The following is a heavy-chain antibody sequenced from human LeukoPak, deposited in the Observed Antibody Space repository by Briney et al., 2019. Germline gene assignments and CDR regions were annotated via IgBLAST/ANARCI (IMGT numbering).Heavy chain of an antibody. D-gene: IGHD3-22*01. V-gene: IGHV4-59*01. Sequence: PSETLSLTCTVSGGSISSYYWSWIRQPPGKGLEWIGYIYYSGSTNYNPSLKSRVTISVDTSKNQFSLKLSSVTAADTAVYYCARDSSYYYDSSGYYNWFDPWGQGTLVTVSS. CDR1: GGSISSYY. CDR2: IYYSGST. CDR3: ARDSSYYYDSSGYYNWFDP. J-gene: IGHJ5*02.